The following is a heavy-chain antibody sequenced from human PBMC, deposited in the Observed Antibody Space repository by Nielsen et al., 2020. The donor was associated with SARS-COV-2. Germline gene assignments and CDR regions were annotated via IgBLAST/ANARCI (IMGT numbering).Heavy chain of an antibody. J-gene: IGHJ3*02. V-gene: IGHV3-23*01. CDR3: AREGFWSGYHAFDI. Sequence: LSLICAASGFTFSSFAMSWVRHAPGKGLEWVSTKRGLGDSTYYADSVKGRFTISRDNSKNTLFLRLNSLRADDTAVYYCAREGFWSGYHAFDIWGQGTMVTVSS. CDR1: GFTFSSFA. CDR2: KRGLGDST. D-gene: IGHD3-3*01.